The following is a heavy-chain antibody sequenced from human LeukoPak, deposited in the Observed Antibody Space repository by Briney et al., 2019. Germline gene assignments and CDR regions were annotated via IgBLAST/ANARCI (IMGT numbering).Heavy chain of an antibody. J-gene: IGHJ6*03. CDR2: IYHSESA. Sequence: PSYTLSLTCVVYGGSFSGYYWRWLRQPPGKGLEGIGEIYHSESANYNPSLTSRVTISVSRSKNQLSLTLASVTAADTAVYLFAGDTHRLASAGKGKYNDVAVCGKEATVTV. D-gene: IGHD6-25*01. CDR3: AGDTHRLASAGKGKYNDVAV. V-gene: IGHV4-34*01. CDR1: GGSFSGYY.